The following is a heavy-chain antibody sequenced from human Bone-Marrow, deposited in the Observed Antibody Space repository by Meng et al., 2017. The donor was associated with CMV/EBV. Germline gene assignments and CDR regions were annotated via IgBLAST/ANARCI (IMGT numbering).Heavy chain of an antibody. J-gene: IGHJ4*02. CDR2: ISSRGDTT. Sequence: GGSLRLSCAGSGFTFSNYELTWVRQAPGKGREWISYISSRGDTTYYADSVKGRFTISRDNAKNYLYLQMNSLRAEDTAVYYCARDEDIVVVPAAEFDYWGQGTLVTVSS. D-gene: IGHD2-2*01. V-gene: IGHV3-48*03. CDR3: ARDEDIVVVPAAEFDY. CDR1: GFTFSNYE.